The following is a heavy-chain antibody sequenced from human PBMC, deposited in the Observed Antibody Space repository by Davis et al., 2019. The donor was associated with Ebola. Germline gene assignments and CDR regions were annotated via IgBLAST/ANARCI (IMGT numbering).Heavy chain of an antibody. D-gene: IGHD3-22*01. Sequence: PGGSLRLSCAASGFTFSSAWMSWVRLAPGKGLEYIGRVKSYSDGGTTEYAAPVKGRFTISRDDSKETVYLQINSLKTEDTAVFYCTTIYDTGWMDVWGKGTAVTVSS. CDR3: TTIYDTGWMDV. J-gene: IGHJ6*04. V-gene: IGHV3-15*01. CDR1: GFTFSSAW. CDR2: VKSYSDGGTT.